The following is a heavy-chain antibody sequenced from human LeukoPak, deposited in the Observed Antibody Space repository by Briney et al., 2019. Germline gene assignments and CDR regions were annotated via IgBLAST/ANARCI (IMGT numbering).Heavy chain of an antibody. CDR3: ARAGVWDYSDTSGYHNGAFDI. V-gene: IGHV1-2*02. J-gene: IGHJ3*02. CDR2: INPNSGGT. Sequence: ASVKVSCKASGYTFTDNYMHWVRQAPGQGLEWMGRINPNSGGTNYAQRFQGRVTMTRDTSISTAYMELSRLRSDDTAMYYCARAGVWDYSDTSGYHNGAFDIWGQGTMVAVSS. D-gene: IGHD3-22*01. CDR1: GYTFTDNY.